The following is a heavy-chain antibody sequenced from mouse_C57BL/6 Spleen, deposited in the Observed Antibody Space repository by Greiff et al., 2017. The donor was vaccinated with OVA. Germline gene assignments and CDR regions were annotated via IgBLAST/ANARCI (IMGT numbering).Heavy chain of an antibody. CDR1: GFNIKDDY. CDR2: IDPENGDT. Sequence: VQLQQSGAELVRPGASVKLSCTASGFNIKDDYMHWVKQRPEQGLEWIGWIDPENGDTEYASKFQGKATITADTSSNTAYLQLSSLTSEDTAVYYCTTVVVEDYWGQGTTLTVSS. D-gene: IGHD1-1*01. V-gene: IGHV14-4*01. CDR3: TTVVVEDY. J-gene: IGHJ2*01.